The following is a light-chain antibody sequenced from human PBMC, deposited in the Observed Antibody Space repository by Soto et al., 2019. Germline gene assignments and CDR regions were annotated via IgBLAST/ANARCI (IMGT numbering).Light chain of an antibody. J-gene: IGLJ3*02. Sequence: QAVVTQPPSVSGAPGQRVTISCTGSSSNIGAGYDVHWYHQLPGTAPKLLIYGNNNRPSGVPDRFSGSRSGTSASLAVTGLQAGGEADYYCQSYGGSLSVGGFGGGTKVTVL. CDR2: GNN. CDR3: QSYGGSLSVGG. V-gene: IGLV1-40*01. CDR1: SSNIGAGYD.